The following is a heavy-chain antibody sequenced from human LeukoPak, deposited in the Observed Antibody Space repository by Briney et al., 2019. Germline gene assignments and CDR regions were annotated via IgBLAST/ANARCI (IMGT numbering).Heavy chain of an antibody. D-gene: IGHD3-22*01. J-gene: IGHJ4*02. CDR3: ARGPGSSGYYPAIDY. V-gene: IGHV3-53*01. Sequence: PGESLRLSCAASGFTVSSNYMSWVRQAPGKGLEWVSVIYSGGSTYYADSVKGRFTISRDNSKNTLYLQMNSLRAEDTAVYYCARGPGSSGYYPAIDYWGQGTLVTVSS. CDR2: IYSGGST. CDR1: GFTVSSNY.